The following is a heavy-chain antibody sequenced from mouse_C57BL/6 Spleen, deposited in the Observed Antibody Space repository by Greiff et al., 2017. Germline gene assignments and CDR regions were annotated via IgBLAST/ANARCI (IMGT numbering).Heavy chain of an antibody. V-gene: IGHV1-26*01. CDR1: GYTFTDYY. Sequence: VQLQQSGPELVKPGASVKISCKASGYTFTDYYMNWVKQSHGKSLEWIGDINPNNGGTSYNQKFKGKATLTVDKSSSTAYMELRSLTSEDSAVYYCASGIGNYCLFDYWGQGTTLTVSS. CDR3: ASGIGNYCLFDY. J-gene: IGHJ2*01. CDR2: INPNNGGT. D-gene: IGHD2-1*01.